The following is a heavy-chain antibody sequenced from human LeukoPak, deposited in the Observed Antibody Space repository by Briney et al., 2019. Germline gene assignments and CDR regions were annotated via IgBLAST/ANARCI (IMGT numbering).Heavy chain of an antibody. D-gene: IGHD3-3*01. CDR2: INHSGST. J-gene: IGHJ5*02. CDR1: GGSFSGYY. V-gene: IGHV4-34*01. Sequence: SETLSLTCAVYGGSFSGYYWSWIRQPPGKGLEWIGEINHSGSTNYNPSLKSRVTISVDTSKNQFSLKLSSVTAADTAVYYCARGRGSSGYDFWSGYDRGYNWFDPWGQGTLVTVSS. CDR3: ARGRGSSGYDFWSGYDRGYNWFDP.